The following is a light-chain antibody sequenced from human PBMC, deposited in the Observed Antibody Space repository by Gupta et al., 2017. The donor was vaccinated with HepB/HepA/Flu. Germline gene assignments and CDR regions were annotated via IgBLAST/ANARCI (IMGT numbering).Light chain of an antibody. CDR2: QDN. V-gene: IGLV3-1*01. Sequence: SYELTQPPSVSVSPGQTASITCSGDKLGDKYACWYPQKPGQSPVLVIYQDNKRPAGIPERFSGSYSGNKATLTISGTQAMDEADYYCQAWDSSTVVFGGGTKLNVL. CDR3: QAWDSSTVV. CDR1: KLGDKY. J-gene: IGLJ2*01.